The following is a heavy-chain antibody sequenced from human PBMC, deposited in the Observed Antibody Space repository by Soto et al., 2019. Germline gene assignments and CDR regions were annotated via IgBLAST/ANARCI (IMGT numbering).Heavy chain of an antibody. D-gene: IGHD3-3*01. Sequence: QVQLVESGGGVVQPGRSLRISCAASGFTFTSYDIYWVRQAPGKGLEWVAVTSYDGRSSYYTDSVKGRFTISRDNSKNTLYLQMNSLRAEDTAMYYCAKLFGLVIVAWGQGTLVTVSS. CDR3: AKLFGLVIVA. J-gene: IGHJ5*02. CDR1: GFTFTSYD. CDR2: TSYDGRSS. V-gene: IGHV3-30*18.